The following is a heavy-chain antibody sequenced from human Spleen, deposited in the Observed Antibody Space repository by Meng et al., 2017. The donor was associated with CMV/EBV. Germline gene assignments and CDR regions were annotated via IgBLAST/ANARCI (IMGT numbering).Heavy chain of an antibody. D-gene: IGHD2-15*01. CDR2: IIPILRIA. CDR1: FAVYG. CDR3: ARTPVVVIAAGDWFDP. V-gene: IGHV1-69*04. J-gene: IGHJ5*02. Sequence: FAVYGISWVRPAPAPGLEWMGRIIPILRIAHHAQQFPRGVTITADKPTSTAYMELSSLRSQDTAVCYCARTPVVVIAAGDWFDPWGQGTLVTVSS.